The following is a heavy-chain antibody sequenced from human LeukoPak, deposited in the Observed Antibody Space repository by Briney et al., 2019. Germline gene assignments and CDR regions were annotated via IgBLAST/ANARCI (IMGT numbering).Heavy chain of an antibody. D-gene: IGHD2-2*02. CDR3: ATGGYCSSTSCYTDLSLVREPYCYYMDV. V-gene: IGHV1-24*01. CDR2: FDPEDGET. Sequence: ASVKVSCKVSGYTLTELSMHWVRQAPGKGLEWMGGFDPEDGETIYAQKFQGRVTMTEDTSTDTAYMELSGLRSEDTAVYYCATGGYCSSTSCYTDLSLVREPYCYYMDVWGKGTTVTVSS. J-gene: IGHJ6*03. CDR1: GYTLTELS.